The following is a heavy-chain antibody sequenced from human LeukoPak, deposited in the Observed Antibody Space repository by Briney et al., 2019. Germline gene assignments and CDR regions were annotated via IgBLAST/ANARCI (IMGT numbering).Heavy chain of an antibody. Sequence: GGSLRLSCVASGFTFSSYSMNWVRQAPGKGLEWVSSISSSSSYIYYADSVKGRFTISRDNAKNSLYLQMNSLRAEDTAVYYCARAPLTASPIDYWGQGTLVTVSS. CDR1: GFTFSSYS. D-gene: IGHD2-21*02. CDR3: ARAPLTASPIDY. J-gene: IGHJ4*02. V-gene: IGHV3-21*01. CDR2: ISSSSSYI.